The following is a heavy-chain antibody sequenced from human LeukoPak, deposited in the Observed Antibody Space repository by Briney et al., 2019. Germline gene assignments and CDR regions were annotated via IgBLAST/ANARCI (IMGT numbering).Heavy chain of an antibody. V-gene: IGHV4-34*01. CDR2: INHSGSS. J-gene: IGHJ4*02. D-gene: IGHD2-21*01. CDR3: ARGGGIAGLVSFDY. CDR1: GGSFSGYY. Sequence: SETLSLTCAVYGGSFSGYYWSWIRQPPGKGLEWIGEINHSGSSNYNPSLKSRVTVSVDSSKNQFSLKLSSVTAADTAVYYCARGGGIAGLVSFDYWGQGTLVTVSS.